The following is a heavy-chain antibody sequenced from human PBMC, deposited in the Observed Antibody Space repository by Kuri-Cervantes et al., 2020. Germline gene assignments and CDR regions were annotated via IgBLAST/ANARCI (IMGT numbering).Heavy chain of an antibody. V-gene: IGHV1-18*01. CDR2: ISAYNDNT. CDR3: ARFPPRKRFWSGPRPRDYYYGMDV. CDR1: GYTFTSYG. D-gene: IGHD3-3*01. J-gene: IGHJ6*02. Sequence: ASVKVSCKASGYTFTSYGISWVRQAPGQGLEWMGWISAYNDNTNYAQKLQGRVTMTRNTSISTAYMELSSLRSEDTAVYYCARFPPRKRFWSGPRPRDYYYGMDVWGQGTTVTVSS.